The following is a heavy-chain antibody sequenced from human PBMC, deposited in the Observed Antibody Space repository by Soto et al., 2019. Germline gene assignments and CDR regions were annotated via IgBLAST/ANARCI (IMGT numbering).Heavy chain of an antibody. CDR3: ARLVWSYGTWFDP. J-gene: IGHJ5*02. CDR2: IYYSGST. V-gene: IGHV4-59*08. Sequence: SEALSHTSIISGRTNSSSSWIRIRQLPGGCLEWIGYIYYSGSTNYNPSLKSRVTISVDTSKNQFSLKLSSVTAADTAVYYCARLVWSYGTWFDPWGQGTLVTVSS. CDR1: GRTNSSSS. D-gene: IGHD5-18*01.